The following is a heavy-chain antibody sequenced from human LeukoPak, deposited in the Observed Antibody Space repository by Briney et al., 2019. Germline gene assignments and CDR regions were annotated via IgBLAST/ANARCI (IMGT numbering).Heavy chain of an antibody. D-gene: IGHD6-19*01. Sequence: SGPTLVKPTQTLTLTCTFSGFSLSTSGVGVGWIRQPPGKALEWLALIYWNDDKRYSPSLKSRLTITKDTSKNQVVLTMTNMDPVDTATYYCAHSVFSHAAVASTLDWFDPWGQGTLVTVSS. CDR1: GFSLSTSGVG. J-gene: IGHJ5*02. V-gene: IGHV2-5*01. CDR3: AHSVFSHAAVASTLDWFDP. CDR2: IYWNDDK.